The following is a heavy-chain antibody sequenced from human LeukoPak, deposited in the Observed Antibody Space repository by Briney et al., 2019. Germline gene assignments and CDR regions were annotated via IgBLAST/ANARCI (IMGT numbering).Heavy chain of an antibody. J-gene: IGHJ3*02. D-gene: IGHD3-10*02. CDR2: IYYSGST. Sequence: SETLSLTCTVSGGSISSGDYYWSWIRQPPGKGLEWIGYIYYSGSTYYNPSLKSRVTISVDTSKNQFSLKLSSVTAADTAVYYCARDVRTWDDAFDIWGQGTMVTVSS. CDR3: ARDVRTWDDAFDI. V-gene: IGHV4-30-4*08. CDR1: GGSISSGDYY.